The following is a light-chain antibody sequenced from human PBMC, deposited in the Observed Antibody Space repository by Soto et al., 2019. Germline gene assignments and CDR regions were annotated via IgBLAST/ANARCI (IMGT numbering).Light chain of an antibody. CDR2: GAS. CDR1: QSASNH. V-gene: IGKV1-39*01. J-gene: IGKJ2*01. Sequence: DIQMTQSPSSLSASVGDRVTITCRASQSASNHLNWYQQKPGEAPKVLIYGASSLPGGVPSRFSGSGSGTDFTLTISSLQPDDFATYYCQQSHVANTFGQGTKLEI. CDR3: QQSHVANT.